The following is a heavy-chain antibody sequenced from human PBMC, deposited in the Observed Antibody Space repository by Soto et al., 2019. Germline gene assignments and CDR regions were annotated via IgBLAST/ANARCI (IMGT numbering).Heavy chain of an antibody. CDR1: GFTFSSYA. CDR2: ISGSGGST. CDR3: AKVGTDYGDYVGPYYYYYYGMDV. V-gene: IGHV3-23*01. D-gene: IGHD4-17*01. Sequence: GGSLRLSCAASGFTFSSYAMSWVRQAPGKGLEWVSAISGSGGSTYYADSVKGRFTISRDNSKNTLYLQMNSLRAEDTAVYYCAKVGTDYGDYVGPYYYYYYGMDVWGQGTTVTVSS. J-gene: IGHJ6*02.